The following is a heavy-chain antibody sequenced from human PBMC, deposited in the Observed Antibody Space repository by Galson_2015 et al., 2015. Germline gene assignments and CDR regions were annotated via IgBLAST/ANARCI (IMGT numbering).Heavy chain of an antibody. J-gene: IGHJ2*01. CDR3: TRHSYSSGYYRNWYFDL. CDR2: IRSKAYGGTT. Sequence: SLRLSCAASGFTFGDYAMRWFRQAPGKGLEWVGFIRSKAYGGTTEYAASVKGRFTISRDDSKSIAYLQMNSLKTEDTAVYYCTRHSYSSGYYRNWYFDLWGRGTLVTVSS. CDR1: GFTFGDYA. D-gene: IGHD3-22*01. V-gene: IGHV3-49*03.